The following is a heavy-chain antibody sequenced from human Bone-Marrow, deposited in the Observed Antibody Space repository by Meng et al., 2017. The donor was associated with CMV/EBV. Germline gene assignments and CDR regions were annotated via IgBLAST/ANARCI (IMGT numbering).Heavy chain of an antibody. CDR2: ISSSGSTI. CDR3: ARSLNTAADY. V-gene: IGHV3-48*03. CDR1: GFIFSSFE. D-gene: IGHD6-13*01. Sequence: GESLKISCTASGFIFSSFEMNWVRQAPGKGLEWVSYISSSGSTIYYADSVKGRFTISRDHTKNTLYLQMTSLRPDDSGVYYCARSLNTAADYWGQGTLVTVSS. J-gene: IGHJ4*02.